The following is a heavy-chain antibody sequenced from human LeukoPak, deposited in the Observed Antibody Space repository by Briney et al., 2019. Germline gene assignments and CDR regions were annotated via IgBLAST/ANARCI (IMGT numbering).Heavy chain of an antibody. CDR1: GYTFTGYY. J-gene: IGHJ3*02. Sequence: ASVKVSCKASGYTFTGYYMHWVRQAPGQGLEWMGWINPNSGGTNYAQKFQGRVTMTGDTSISTAYMELSRLRSDDTAVYYCARDRYIVVVPATYAFDIWGQGTMVTVSS. CDR3: ARDRYIVVVPATYAFDI. V-gene: IGHV1-2*02. D-gene: IGHD2-2*01. CDR2: INPNSGGT.